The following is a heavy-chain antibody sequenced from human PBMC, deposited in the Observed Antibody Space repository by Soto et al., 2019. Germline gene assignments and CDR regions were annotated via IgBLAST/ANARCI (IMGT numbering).Heavy chain of an antibody. Sequence: EVQLLESGGGLVQPGGSLRLSCAASGLTFSSYAMSWVRKAPGKGLEWVSALSGSGGTTYYADSVKGRFTISRDNSKNTLYLQMNSLRAEDTAVYYCAKDVEQWLVHGYFQHWGQGTLVTVSS. J-gene: IGHJ1*01. CDR1: GLTFSSYA. CDR3: AKDVEQWLVHGYFQH. D-gene: IGHD6-19*01. CDR2: LSGSGGTT. V-gene: IGHV3-23*01.